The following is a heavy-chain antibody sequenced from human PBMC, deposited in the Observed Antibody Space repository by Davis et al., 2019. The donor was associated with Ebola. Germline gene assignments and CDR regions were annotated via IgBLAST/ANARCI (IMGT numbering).Heavy chain of an antibody. CDR1: GGSISSYY. Sequence: MPSETLSLTCTVSGGSISSYYWSWIRQPPGKGLEWIGYIYYSGSTNYNPSLKSRVSIPVDTSKNQVSLKLRSATAADTAMYYCARQSVEMATISHFDYWGQGTLVTVSS. J-gene: IGHJ4*02. CDR2: IYYSGST. CDR3: ARQSVEMATISHFDY. V-gene: IGHV4-59*08. D-gene: IGHD5-24*01.